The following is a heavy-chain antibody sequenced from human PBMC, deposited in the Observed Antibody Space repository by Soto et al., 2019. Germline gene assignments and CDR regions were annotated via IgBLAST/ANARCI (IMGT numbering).Heavy chain of an antibody. V-gene: IGHV1-8*01. J-gene: IGHJ4*02. CDR2: SNPNTGYT. CDR1: GYTFTSYD. Sequence: QVQLVQSGAAMKKPGASVKVSCKASGYTFTSYDINWVRQATGQGLEWMGWSNPNTGYTDYAQKCQGRVTMTGNPSITTAYMEMSSLRSEDTAVYYCVRGRVMITFGVVIVIDYWGQGSPVTVSS. CDR3: VRGRVMITFGVVIVIDY. D-gene: IGHD3-16*02.